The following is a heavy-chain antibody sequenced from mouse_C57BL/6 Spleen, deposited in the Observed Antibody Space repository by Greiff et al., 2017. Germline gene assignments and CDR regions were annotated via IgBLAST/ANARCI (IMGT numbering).Heavy chain of an antibody. CDR1: GFTFSDYG. CDR2: ISSGSSTI. D-gene: IGHD1-1*01. J-gene: IGHJ3*01. V-gene: IGHV5-17*01. CDR3: ARGNYYGSSPGFAY. Sequence: EVMLVESGGGLVKPGGSLKLSCAASGFTFSDYGMHWVRQAPEQGLEWVAYISSGSSTIYYADTVKGRFTISRANATNTLFLQMTSLRSEDTAMYYCARGNYYGSSPGFAYWGQGTLVTVSA.